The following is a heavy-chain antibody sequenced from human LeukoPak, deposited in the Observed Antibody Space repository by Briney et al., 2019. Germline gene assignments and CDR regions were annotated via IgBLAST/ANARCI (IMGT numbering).Heavy chain of an antibody. Sequence: ASVKVSCKASGYTFTGYYTHWVRQAPGQGLEWMGWINPNSGGTNYAQKFQGRVTMTRDTSISTAYMELSRLRSDDTAVYYCARETRIAVADFDYWGQGTLVTVSS. D-gene: IGHD6-19*01. CDR1: GYTFTGYY. J-gene: IGHJ4*02. CDR3: ARETRIAVADFDY. CDR2: INPNSGGT. V-gene: IGHV1-2*02.